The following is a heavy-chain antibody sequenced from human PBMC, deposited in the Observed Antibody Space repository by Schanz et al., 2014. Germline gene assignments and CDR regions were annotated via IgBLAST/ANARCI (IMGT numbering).Heavy chain of an antibody. J-gene: IGHJ3*02. CDR3: ARDYYDILTGYPYDTFDI. CDR2: INPNSGGT. D-gene: IGHD3-9*01. CDR1: GYTFTDYY. V-gene: IGHV1-2*06. Sequence: QVQLVQSGAEVKKPGASVKISCKASGYTFTDYYMYWVRQAPGQGLEWMGRINPNSGGTNYAQKFQGRVTMTRDTSISTAYMELRRLRSDDTAVYYCARDYYDILTGYPYDTFDIWGQGTMVIVSS.